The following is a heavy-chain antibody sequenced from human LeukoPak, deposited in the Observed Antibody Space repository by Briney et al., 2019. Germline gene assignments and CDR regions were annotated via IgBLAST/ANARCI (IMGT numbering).Heavy chain of an antibody. CDR1: GYTFTSYY. J-gene: IGHJ5*02. V-gene: IGHV1-46*01. Sequence: ASVKVSCQASGYTFTSYYMHWVRQAPGQGLEWMGIINPSGGSTSYAQKFQGRVTMTRDTSTSTVYMELSSLRSEDTAVYYCARDGNSSGWSGWFDPWGQGTLVTVSS. CDR3: ARDGNSSGWSGWFDP. D-gene: IGHD6-19*01. CDR2: INPSGGST.